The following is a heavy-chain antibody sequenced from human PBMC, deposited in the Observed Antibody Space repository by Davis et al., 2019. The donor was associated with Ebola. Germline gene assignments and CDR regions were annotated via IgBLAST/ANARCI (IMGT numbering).Heavy chain of an antibody. Sequence: ASVKVSCKVSGYTLTKLSMHWVRQAPGKGLEWMGGFDPEDGETIYAQKFQGRVTMTSDESTSTVYMELRSLTSEDTAIYYCARDDGLKGTAGNYAMDVWGQGTTVTVS. CDR2: FDPEDGET. J-gene: IGHJ6*02. CDR1: GYTLTKLS. D-gene: IGHD2-21*02. V-gene: IGHV1-24*01. CDR3: ARDDGLKGTAGNYAMDV.